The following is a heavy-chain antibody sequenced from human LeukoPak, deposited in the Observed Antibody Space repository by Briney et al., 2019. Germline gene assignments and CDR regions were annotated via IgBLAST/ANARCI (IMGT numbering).Heavy chain of an antibody. CDR2: IYTSGST. Sequence: SQTLSLTCTVSGGSISSGSYYWSWIRQPAGKGLEWIGRIYTSGSTNYNPSLQSRVTISVDTSKNQFSLKLSSVTAADTAVYYCARVMGGFTIDYWGQGTLVTVSS. J-gene: IGHJ4*02. CDR3: ARVMGGFTIDY. CDR1: GGSISSGSYY. D-gene: IGHD3-10*01. V-gene: IGHV4-61*02.